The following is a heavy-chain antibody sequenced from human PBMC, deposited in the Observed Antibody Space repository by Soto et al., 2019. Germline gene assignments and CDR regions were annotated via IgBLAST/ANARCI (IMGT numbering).Heavy chain of an antibody. D-gene: IGHD3-3*01. Sequence: SETLSLTCTVSGGSVSSGSCYWSWIRQPPGKGLEWIGYIYYSGSTNYNPSLKSRVTISVDTSKNQFSLKLSSVTAADTAVYYCARGVHGRITIFGVVIPPPDVWGQGTTVTVSS. CDR2: IYYSGST. J-gene: IGHJ6*02. CDR3: ARGVHGRITIFGVVIPPPDV. V-gene: IGHV4-61*01. CDR1: GGSVSSGSCY.